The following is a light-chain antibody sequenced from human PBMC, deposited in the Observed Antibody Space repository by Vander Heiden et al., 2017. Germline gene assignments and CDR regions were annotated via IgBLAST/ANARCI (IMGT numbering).Light chain of an antibody. J-gene: IGKJ2*02. CDR1: DMINNY. CDR2: HTP. V-gene: IGKV1-39*01. Sequence: DTQMTQSPASLSASAGDRVTITCRSSDMINNYLSWYQHKPGEAPKLLIYHTPTLQSGVPSRFSGSGSGTDFSLTISNLQPEDFATYYCQQTYRTPRTFGQGTKLAIK. CDR3: QQTYRTPRT.